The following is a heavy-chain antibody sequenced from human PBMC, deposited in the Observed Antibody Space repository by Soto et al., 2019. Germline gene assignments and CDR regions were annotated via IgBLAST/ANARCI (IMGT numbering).Heavy chain of an antibody. CDR3: AREVCSGGSCFRMDV. CDR2: ISTYNGNT. Sequence: ASVKVSCKASGYTFTSYGISWVRQAPGQGLEWMGWISTYNGNTKYAQKLQGRVTMTTNTSISTAYMELRSLRSEDTAVYYCAREVCSGGSCFRMDVWGQGTTVTVSS. CDR1: GYTFTSYG. V-gene: IGHV1-18*01. J-gene: IGHJ6*02. D-gene: IGHD2-15*01.